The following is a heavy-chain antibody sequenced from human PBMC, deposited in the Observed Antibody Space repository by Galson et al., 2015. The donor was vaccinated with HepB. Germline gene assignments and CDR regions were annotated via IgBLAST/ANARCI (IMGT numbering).Heavy chain of an antibody. Sequence: SVKVSCKASGYTFTGYYMHWVRQAPGQGLEWMGWINPNSGGTNYAQKFQGRVTMTRDTSISTAYMELSRLRSDDTAVYYCAREAPREYSSFHFDYWGQGTLVTVSS. CDR3: AREAPREYSSFHFDY. D-gene: IGHD6-6*01. V-gene: IGHV1-2*02. CDR1: GYTFTGYY. J-gene: IGHJ4*02. CDR2: INPNSGGT.